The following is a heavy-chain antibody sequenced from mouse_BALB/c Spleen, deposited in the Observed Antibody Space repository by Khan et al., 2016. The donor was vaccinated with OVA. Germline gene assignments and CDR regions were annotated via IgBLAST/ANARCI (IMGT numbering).Heavy chain of an antibody. J-gene: IGHJ2*01. CDR2: IYPGTDNS. CDR1: GYIFTSYW. CDR3: AREEALYYFDY. V-gene: IGHV1-76*01. Sequence: QLQQSGAELVRPGASVKLSCKTSGYIFTSYWIHWVKQRSGQGLEWIARIYPGTDNSYYNEKLKDKATLTADKSSSTAYMQPSSRKSEDSAVYFCAREEALYYFDYWGQGTTLTVSS. D-gene: IGHD3-2*02.